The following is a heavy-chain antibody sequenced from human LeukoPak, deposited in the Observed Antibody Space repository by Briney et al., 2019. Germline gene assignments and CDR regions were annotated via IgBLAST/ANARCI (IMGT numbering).Heavy chain of an antibody. D-gene: IGHD6-19*01. Sequence: SSETLSLTCTVSGGSISSYYWSWIRQPAGKGPEWIGRIYASGSTNYNPSLKSRVTMSVDTSKNQFSLKLSSVTAADTAVYYCARGDRAVAGAWGWFDPWGPGTLVTVSS. V-gene: IGHV4-4*07. CDR2: IYASGST. CDR1: GGSISSYY. J-gene: IGHJ5*02. CDR3: ARGDRAVAGAWGWFDP.